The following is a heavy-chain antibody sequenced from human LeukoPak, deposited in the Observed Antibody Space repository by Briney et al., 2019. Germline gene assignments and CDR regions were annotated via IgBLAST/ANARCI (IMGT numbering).Heavy chain of an antibody. J-gene: IGHJ4*02. CDR3: ARAEEQWLSYFDY. V-gene: IGHV3-21*05. CDR2: ISSSSSYT. Sequence: PGRSLRLSCAASGFTFRSYVMHWVRQAPGKGLEWVSYISSSSSYTNYADSVKGRFTVSRDNAKNSLYLQMNSLRAEDTAVYYCARAEEQWLSYFDYWGQGTLVTVSS. D-gene: IGHD6-19*01. CDR1: GFTFRSYV.